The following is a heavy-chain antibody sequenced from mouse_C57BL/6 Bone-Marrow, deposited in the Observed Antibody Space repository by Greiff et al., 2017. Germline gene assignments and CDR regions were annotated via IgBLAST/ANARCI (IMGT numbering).Heavy chain of an antibody. Sequence: QVQLKESGPELVKPGASVKLSCKASGYTFTSYDINWVKQRPGQGLEWIGWIYPRDGSTKYNEKFKGRATLTVDTSSSTAYMELNSLTSEDSAVYFCARLEFDGSSGDWYFDVGGTGTTVTVSS. V-gene: IGHV1-85*01. CDR3: ARLEFDGSSGDWYFDV. D-gene: IGHD1-1*01. J-gene: IGHJ1*03. CDR1: GYTFTSYD. CDR2: IYPRDGST.